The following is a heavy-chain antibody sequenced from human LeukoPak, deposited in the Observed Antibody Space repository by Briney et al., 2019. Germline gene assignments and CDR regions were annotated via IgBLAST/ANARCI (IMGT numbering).Heavy chain of an antibody. CDR1: GGSVSSYY. CDR2: YFTSGST. V-gene: IGHV4-4*09. J-gene: IGHJ3*02. CDR3: ARWGSAAAVYAFDI. Sequence: SETLSLTCTVSGGSVSSYYWSWVRQPPGKRLEWIGYYFTSGSTNYNPSLKGRVAISVTPSKNQFSLKLSSVTAADTAVYYCARWGSAAAVYAFDICGQGTMVTVSS. D-gene: IGHD6-13*01.